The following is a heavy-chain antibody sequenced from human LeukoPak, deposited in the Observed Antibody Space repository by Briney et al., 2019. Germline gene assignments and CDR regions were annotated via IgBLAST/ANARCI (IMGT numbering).Heavy chain of an antibody. J-gene: IGHJ3*02. CDR1: GFNFRSYW. V-gene: IGHV3-7*01. CDR3: ASESGDI. CDR2: ISDDGSDM. Sequence: GGSLRLSCVVSGFNFRSYWMSWVRQAPGKGLEWVASISDDGSDMHYVDSVKGRFTISRDNAKNSLYLQMNSLRAEDTAVYYCASESGDIWGQGTMVTVSS.